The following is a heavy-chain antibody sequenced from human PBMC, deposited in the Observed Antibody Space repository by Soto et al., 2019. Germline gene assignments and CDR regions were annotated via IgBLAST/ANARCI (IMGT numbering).Heavy chain of an antibody. D-gene: IGHD4-17*01. CDR3: ANYGNPRNITGY. V-gene: IGHV3-23*01. CDR2: ISGSGGST. CDR1: GFTFSSYA. Sequence: PGGSLRLSCAASGFTFSSYAMSWVRQAPGKGLEWVSAISGSGGSTYYADSVKGRFTISRDNSKNTLYLQMNSLRAEDTAVYYSANYGNPRNITGYWGQGTLVTVS. J-gene: IGHJ4*02.